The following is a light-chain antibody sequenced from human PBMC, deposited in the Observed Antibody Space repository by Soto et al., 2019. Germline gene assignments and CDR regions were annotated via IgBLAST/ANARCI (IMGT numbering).Light chain of an antibody. CDR1: SSDVGSYDL. CDR2: GVT. Sequence: QSALTQPASVSGSPGQSITVSCTGTSSDVGSYDLVSWYQQHPGQAPKVMIYGVTKRPSGVSNRFSGNRSGNTASLTISGLQAEDEAEYYCCSYAGGNSWVFGGGTKLTVL. J-gene: IGLJ3*02. CDR3: CSYAGGNSWV. V-gene: IGLV2-23*02.